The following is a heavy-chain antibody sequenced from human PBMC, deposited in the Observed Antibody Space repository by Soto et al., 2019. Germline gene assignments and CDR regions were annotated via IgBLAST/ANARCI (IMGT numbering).Heavy chain of an antibody. D-gene: IGHD6-6*01. CDR2: IIPIFGTA. J-gene: IGHJ4*02. V-gene: IGHV1-69*12. CDR3: ARGPGYSSSDYFDY. Sequence: QVQLVQSGAEVKKPGSSVKVSCKASEGTFSSYAISWVRQAPGQGREWMGGIIPIFGTANYAQKFQGRVTITADESTSTAYMELSSLRSEDTAVYYCARGPGYSSSDYFDYWGPGTLVTVSS. CDR1: EGTFSSYA.